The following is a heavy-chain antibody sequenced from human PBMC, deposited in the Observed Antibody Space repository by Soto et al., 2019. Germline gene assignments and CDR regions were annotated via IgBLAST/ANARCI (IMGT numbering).Heavy chain of an antibody. CDR1: GGSISSSSYY. D-gene: IGHD1-26*01. V-gene: IGHV4-39*01. J-gene: IGHJ4*02. CDR2: IYYSGST. Sequence: SETLSLTCTVSGGSISSSSYYWGWIRQPPGKGLEWIGSIYYSGSTYYNPSLKSRVTISVDTSKNQFSLKLSSVTAADTAVYYCARGLISGSQYSGGWYYFDSWGQGTQVTVSS. CDR3: ARGLISGSQYSGGWYYFDS.